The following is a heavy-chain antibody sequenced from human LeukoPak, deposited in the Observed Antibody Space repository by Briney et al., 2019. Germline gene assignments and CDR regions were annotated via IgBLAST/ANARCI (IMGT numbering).Heavy chain of an antibody. D-gene: IGHD3-10*01. Sequence: PGGSLRLSCVASGFTFSSYSMSWVRQAPGKGLEWVANIKQDGSEKYYVDSVKGRFTISRDNAKNSLYLQMNSLRAEDTAVYYCARDRVGLWFGSDYWGQGTLVTVSS. CDR2: IKQDGSEK. CDR1: GFTFSSYS. J-gene: IGHJ4*02. V-gene: IGHV3-7*01. CDR3: ARDRVGLWFGSDY.